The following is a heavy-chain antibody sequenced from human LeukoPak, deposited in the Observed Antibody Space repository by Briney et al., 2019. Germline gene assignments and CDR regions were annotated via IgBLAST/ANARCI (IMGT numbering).Heavy chain of an antibody. J-gene: IGHJ3*02. CDR1: GFTFITSA. D-gene: IGHD6-13*01. Sequence: GGSLSLSCEASGFTFITSAFTWFRQAQGRGLDYVTGISSNGGTTYYADSVKGRFTISRDNSKNTLHLQMSSLRAEDTSVYYCVKGQVAADAFDIWGQGTMVTVSS. CDR3: VKGQVAADAFDI. CDR2: ISSNGGTT. V-gene: IGHV3-64D*06.